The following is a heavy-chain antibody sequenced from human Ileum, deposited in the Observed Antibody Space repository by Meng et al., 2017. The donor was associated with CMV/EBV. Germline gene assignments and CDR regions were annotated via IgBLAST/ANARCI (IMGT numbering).Heavy chain of an antibody. Sequence: HLRGRGPRLLQPSNSRSLTCTVTGGSLTSCYWAGTRQPAGKGLGCIGRIHPTGTTDDNPSLRSRVSMSLDKSKNQFPLKLTSVTAADTAVYYCARAAARGVPVDLWGQGTLVTVSS. CDR3: ARAAARGVPVDL. V-gene: IGHV4-4*07. CDR2: IHPTGTT. J-gene: IGHJ5*02. CDR1: GGSLTSCY. D-gene: IGHD3-10*01.